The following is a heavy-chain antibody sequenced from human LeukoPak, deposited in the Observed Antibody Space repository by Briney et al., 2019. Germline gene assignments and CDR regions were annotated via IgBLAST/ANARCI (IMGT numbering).Heavy chain of an antibody. D-gene: IGHD2-15*01. CDR2: IIPTFGTA. V-gene: IGHV1-69*06. CDR1: GGTFSSYA. CDR3: ARILGYCSGGSCYLEWWGNNWFDP. Sequence: SVKVSCKASGGTFSSYAISWVRQAPGQGLEWMGGIIPTFGTANYAQKFQGRVTITADKSTSTAYMELSSLRSEDTAVYYCARILGYCSGGSCYLEWWGNNWFDPWGQGTLVTVSS. J-gene: IGHJ5*02.